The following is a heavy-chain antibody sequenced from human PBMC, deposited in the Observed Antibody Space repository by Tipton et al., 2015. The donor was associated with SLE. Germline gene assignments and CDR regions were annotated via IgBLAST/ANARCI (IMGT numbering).Heavy chain of an antibody. V-gene: IGHV4-31*03. J-gene: IGHJ5*02. D-gene: IGHD6-13*01. CDR3: ARDLLGSSPHPFDP. Sequence: TLSLTCIVSGDSISSGGYFWSWIRQHPGKGLEWIGYIYYSGSTYYNPSLKSRVTISVDTSKNQFSLKLTSVTAADTAVYYCARDLLGSSPHPFDPWGQGTLVTVSS. CDR2: IYYSGST. CDR1: GDSISSGGYF.